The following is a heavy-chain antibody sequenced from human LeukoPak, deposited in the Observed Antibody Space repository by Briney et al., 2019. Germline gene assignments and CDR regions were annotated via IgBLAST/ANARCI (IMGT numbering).Heavy chain of an antibody. J-gene: IGHJ3*02. CDR1: GGSISNYY. V-gene: IGHV4-59*08. CDR3: ARHEGYYHDSSGPNYAFDI. CDR2: IYYSGST. Sequence: SETLSLTCTVYGGSISNYYWDWIRQPPGKRMQWIGYIYYSGSTNYNPSLKSRVTISADTSKNQFSLELSSVTAADTAIYYCARHEGYYHDSSGPNYAFDIWGRGTMVTVSS. D-gene: IGHD3-22*01.